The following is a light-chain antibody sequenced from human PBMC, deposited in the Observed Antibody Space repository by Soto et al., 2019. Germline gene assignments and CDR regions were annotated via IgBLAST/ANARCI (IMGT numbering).Light chain of an antibody. J-gene: IGLJ3*02. CDR1: SSNIGSNY. Sequence: QSVLTQPPSASGTPGQRVTLSCSGSSSNIGSNYVYWYQQLPGTAPKPLIYRNNQRPSGVPDRFSGSKSGTSTSLAISGLRSEDEADYYCAAWDDSLSGDWVFGGGTKLTVL. V-gene: IGLV1-47*01. CDR2: RNN. CDR3: AAWDDSLSGDWV.